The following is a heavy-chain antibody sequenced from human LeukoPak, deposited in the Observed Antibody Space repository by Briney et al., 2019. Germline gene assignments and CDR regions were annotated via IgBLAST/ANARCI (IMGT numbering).Heavy chain of an antibody. Sequence: GGSLRLSCAVSGITLSNYGMSWVRQAPGKGLEWVAGISGSGGSTNYADSVKGRFTISRDSPKNTLFLQMNSLRAEDTAVYFCAKRGVVIRVILVGFHREAYYFDSWGQGALVTVSS. CDR3: AKRGVVIRVILVGFHREAYYFDS. V-gene: IGHV3-23*01. CDR2: ISGSGGST. D-gene: IGHD2-21*01. J-gene: IGHJ4*02. CDR1: GITLSNYG.